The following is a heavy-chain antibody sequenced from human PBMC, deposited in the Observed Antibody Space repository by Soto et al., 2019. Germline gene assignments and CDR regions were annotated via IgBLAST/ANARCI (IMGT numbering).Heavy chain of an antibody. Sequence: GWSLRLSCSASVFTFTNAWMSWFRQAPGKGLEWVGRIKTRSEGVTTDYAAPVKGRFTISRDDSKNTLYLQMNSLKTEDTSVYYCATMGRYFDWAFDYWGQGTLVTVSS. D-gene: IGHD3-9*01. J-gene: IGHJ4*02. CDR2: IKTRSEGVTT. CDR1: VFTFTNAW. V-gene: IGHV3-15*01. CDR3: ATMGRYFDWAFDY.